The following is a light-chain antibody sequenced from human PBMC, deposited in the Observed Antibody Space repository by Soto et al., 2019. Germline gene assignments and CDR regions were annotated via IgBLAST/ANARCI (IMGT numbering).Light chain of an antibody. CDR1: QSFSTW. Sequence: DIQMTQSPSTLSASVGDRVTITCRACQSFSTWLAWSQQKPGKAPNLLIYETSILESGVPSRFSGSGSGTECTLTISSLQPDDFATYYCQQHISNPLTFGGGTKVEMK. CDR3: QQHISNPLT. V-gene: IGKV1-5*03. J-gene: IGKJ4*02. CDR2: ETS.